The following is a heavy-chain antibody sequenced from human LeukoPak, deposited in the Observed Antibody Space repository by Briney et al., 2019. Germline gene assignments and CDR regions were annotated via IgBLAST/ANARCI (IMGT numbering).Heavy chain of an antibody. CDR2: ISYSGST. CDR3: ASSIVGAERGEFDY. V-gene: IGHV4-30-4*01. Sequence: PSETLTLTCTVSGGSISSGDYYWSWIRQPPGKGLEWIGYISYSGSTYYNPSLKSRVTISVDRSKNQFSLKLSSVTAADTAVYYCASSIVGAERGEFDYWGQGTLVTVSS. J-gene: IGHJ4*02. CDR1: GGSISSGDYY. D-gene: IGHD1-26*01.